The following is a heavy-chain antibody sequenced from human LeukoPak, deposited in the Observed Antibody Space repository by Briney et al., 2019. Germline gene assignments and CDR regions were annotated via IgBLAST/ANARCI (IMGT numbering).Heavy chain of an antibody. V-gene: IGHV3-7*01. J-gene: IGHJ4*02. CDR3: ARARNYYDSTGYFDY. CDR1: GFTFSSYW. Sequence: PGGSLRLSCAASGFTFSSYWMSWVRQAPGKGLEWVANIKQDGSEKYYVDSVKGRFTISRDNAKNSLYLQMNSLRAEDTAVYYCARARNYYDSTGYFDYWGQGTLVTVSS. CDR2: IKQDGSEK. D-gene: IGHD3-22*01.